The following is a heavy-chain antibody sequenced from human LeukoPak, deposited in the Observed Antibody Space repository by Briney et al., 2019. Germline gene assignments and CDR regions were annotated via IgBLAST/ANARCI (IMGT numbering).Heavy chain of an antibody. CDR2: INPNSGGT. J-gene: IGHJ4*02. V-gene: IGHV1-2*02. D-gene: IGHD6-19*01. Sequence: ASVKVSCKASGYTFTGYYMHWVRQAPGQGLEWMGWINPNSGGTNYAQKFQGRVTMTRDTSISTAYMELSRLRSDDAAVYYCARVRFGERYSSGWYLNYWGQGTLVTVSS. CDR1: GYTFTGYY. CDR3: ARVRFGERYSSGWYLNY.